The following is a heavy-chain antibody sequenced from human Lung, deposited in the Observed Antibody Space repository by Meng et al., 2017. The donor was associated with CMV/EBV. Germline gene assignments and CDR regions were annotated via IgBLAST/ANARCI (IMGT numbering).Heavy chain of an antibody. Sequence: VKLLQSRPGLLKPPPPPSLTCAISGDSVSSNRAAWHWIRQSPSSGLEWLGRTYYRSKWYHEYAVSVKSRITISPDTPKNQFSLQLNSMTPEDTAVYYCARGINGGCGDWGQGTLVTVSS. CDR1: GDSVSSNRAA. D-gene: IGHD4-23*01. CDR2: TYYRSKWYH. V-gene: IGHV6-1*01. J-gene: IGHJ4*02. CDR3: ARGINGGCGD.